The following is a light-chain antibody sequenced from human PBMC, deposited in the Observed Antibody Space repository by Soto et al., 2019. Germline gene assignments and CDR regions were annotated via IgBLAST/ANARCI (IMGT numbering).Light chain of an antibody. CDR3: QKYDSWPPSYT. CDR1: QSVGSY. V-gene: IGKV3-15*01. J-gene: IGKJ2*01. Sequence: EIVMTQSPATLSVSLGDRATRSCRASQSVGSYLAWYQQKPGQAPRLLIYGASTRATGIPARFSGSGSETDFTLTISSLQSEDFALYYCQKYDSWPPSYTCGQGTKLEIK. CDR2: GAS.